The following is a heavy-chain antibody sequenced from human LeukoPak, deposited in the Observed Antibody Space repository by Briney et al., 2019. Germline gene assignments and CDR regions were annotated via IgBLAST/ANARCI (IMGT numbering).Heavy chain of an antibody. D-gene: IGHD2-8*01. CDR2: IYHSGST. CDR1: GGSLSSGGYS. J-gene: IGHJ4*02. Sequence: SETLSLTCTVSGGSLSSGGYSWRWLRPPPGTRLEWIGYIYHSGSTYYNPSLKSRVTISVDRSKNQFSLKLSSVTAADTAVYYCARVRRLYYYFDYWGQGTLVTVSS. V-gene: IGHV4-30-2*01. CDR3: ARVRRLYYYFDY.